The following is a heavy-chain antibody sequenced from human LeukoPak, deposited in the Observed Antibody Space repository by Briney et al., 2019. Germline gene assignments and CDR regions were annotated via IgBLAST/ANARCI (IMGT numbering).Heavy chain of an antibody. CDR2: IIPIFGTA. V-gene: IGHV1-69*05. CDR3: AREYVYGSGSPYYLDV. J-gene: IGHJ6*03. Sequence: SVKVSCKASGGTFSSYAISWVRQAPGQGLEWMGGIIPIFGTANYAQKFQGRATITTDESTSTAYMELSSLRSEDTAVYYCAREYVYGSGSPYYLDVWGKGTTVTVSS. D-gene: IGHD3-10*01. CDR1: GGTFSSYA.